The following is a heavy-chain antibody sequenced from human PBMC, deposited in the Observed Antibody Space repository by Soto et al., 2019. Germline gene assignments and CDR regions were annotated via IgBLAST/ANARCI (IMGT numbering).Heavy chain of an antibody. CDR3: AKDDYGDV. V-gene: IGHV3-30*18. Sequence: GGSLRLSCAASGFTFSSYGMHWVRQAPGKGLEWVAVISYDGSNKYYADSVKGRFTISRDNSKNTLYLQMNSLRAEDTAVYYCAKDDYGDVWGKGTTVTVSS. CDR2: ISYDGSNK. D-gene: IGHD4-17*01. CDR1: GFTFSSYG. J-gene: IGHJ6*04.